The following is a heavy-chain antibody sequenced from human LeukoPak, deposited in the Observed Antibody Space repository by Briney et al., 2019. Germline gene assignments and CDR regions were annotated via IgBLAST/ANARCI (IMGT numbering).Heavy chain of an antibody. V-gene: IGHV3-30*18. CDR3: AKDPRIEAAAPDY. J-gene: IGHJ4*02. Sequence: PGGSLRLSCAASGFTFSKSWMTWVRQAPGKGLEWVAVISYDGSNKYYTDSVKGRFTISRDNSKNTLTLQMNSLRTEDTAVYYCAKDPRIEAAAPDYWGQGTLVTVSS. CDR1: GFTFSKSW. CDR2: ISYDGSNK. D-gene: IGHD6-13*01.